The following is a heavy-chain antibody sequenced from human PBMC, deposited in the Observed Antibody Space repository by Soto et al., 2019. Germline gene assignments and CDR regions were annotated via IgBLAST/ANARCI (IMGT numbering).Heavy chain of an antibody. CDR2: ISNTDGST. CDR3: TKCPAPSGDPSDF. V-gene: IGHV3-23*01. D-gene: IGHD4-17*01. Sequence: GGSLRLSCAASGFTFSKCSMSWVRQAPGKGLEWVSISNTDGSTYYEDSVKGRFTISRDNSKNTLSLRMNSLRAEDTAVYYCTKCPAPSGDPSDFWGQGTLVTVYS. J-gene: IGHJ4*02. CDR1: GFTFSKCS.